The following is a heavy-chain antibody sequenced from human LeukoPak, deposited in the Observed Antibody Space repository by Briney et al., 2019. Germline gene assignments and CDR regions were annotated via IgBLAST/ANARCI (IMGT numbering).Heavy chain of an antibody. CDR3: ARQGAASKYYYYYMDV. J-gene: IGHJ6*03. V-gene: IGHV5-51*01. D-gene: IGHD6-13*01. Sequence: GESLKISCKGSGYSFTSYWIGWVRQMPGKGLEWMGIIYPDDSNTIYGPSFQGQVTISADKSINTAYLEWSSLKASDTAIYYCARQGAASKYYYYYMDVWGKGTTVTVSS. CDR1: GYSFTSYW. CDR2: IYPDDSNT.